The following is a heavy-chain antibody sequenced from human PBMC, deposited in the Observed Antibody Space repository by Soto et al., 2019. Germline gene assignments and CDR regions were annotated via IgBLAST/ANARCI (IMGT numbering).Heavy chain of an antibody. D-gene: IGHD3-10*01. V-gene: IGHV3-30-3*01. J-gene: IGHJ4*02. CDR3: ARGWFGELTAFAY. CDR1: GFTYSSYA. Sequence: SLRGSCAASGFTYSSYASHGVRQAPGKVLEWVAVISYDGSNKYYADSVKGRFTISRDNSKNTLYLQMNSLRAEDTAVYYCARGWFGELTAFAYWGQGTLVTVSS. CDR2: ISYDGSNK.